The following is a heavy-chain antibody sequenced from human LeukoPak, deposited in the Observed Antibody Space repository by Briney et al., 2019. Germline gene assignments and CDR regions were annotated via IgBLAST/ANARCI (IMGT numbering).Heavy chain of an antibody. CDR3: ARDPLTDCSGGSCYSEGFDP. Sequence: AGGSLRLSCAASGFTFSDYAMHWVRQAPGKGLEWVEVISYDGNYKYSADSMKGRLTVSRDNSKNMLYLQMNSLRPEDTAVYYCARDPLTDCSGGSCYSEGFDPWGQGTLVTVSS. D-gene: IGHD2-15*01. CDR2: ISYDGNYK. J-gene: IGHJ5*02. V-gene: IGHV3-30-3*01. CDR1: GFTFSDYA.